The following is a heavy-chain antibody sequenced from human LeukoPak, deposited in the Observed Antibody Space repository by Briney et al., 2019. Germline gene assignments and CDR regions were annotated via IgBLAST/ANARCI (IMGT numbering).Heavy chain of an antibody. Sequence: GGSLRLSCAASGLTVSSNYMSWLRQAPGKGLEWVSVLYSGGSTYYAASVMGRFTISRDNSKNTLYLQMNSLKAEDTAVYYCARDTGNWLYWGQGTLVTVSS. CDR1: GLTVSSNY. CDR3: ARDTGNWLY. V-gene: IGHV3-53*01. CDR2: LYSGGST. J-gene: IGHJ4*02. D-gene: IGHD1-1*01.